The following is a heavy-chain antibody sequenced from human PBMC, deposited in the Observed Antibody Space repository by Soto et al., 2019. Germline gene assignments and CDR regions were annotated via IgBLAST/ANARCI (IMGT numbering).Heavy chain of an antibody. Sequence: GGSLRLSCAASGFTFSSYAMHWVRQAPGKGLEWVAVISYDGSNKYYADSVKGRFTISRDNSKNTLYLQMNSLRAEDTAVYYCARNIAAAGPPQRTAYYYGMDVWGQGTTVTVSS. CDR3: ARNIAAAGPPQRTAYYYGMDV. CDR2: ISYDGSNK. CDR1: GFTFSSYA. V-gene: IGHV3-30-3*01. D-gene: IGHD6-13*01. J-gene: IGHJ6*02.